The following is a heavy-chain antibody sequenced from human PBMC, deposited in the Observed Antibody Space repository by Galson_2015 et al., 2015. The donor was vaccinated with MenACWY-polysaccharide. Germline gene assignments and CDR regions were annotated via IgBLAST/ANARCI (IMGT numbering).Heavy chain of an antibody. Sequence: SLRLSCAVSGFTFTDCAMHWVRRAPGKGLDWVAVISYDGSKQYYADSVKGRVTVSRDDSKNTVYLQMNSPRPDDTAVYFCTKDRPLRGLTKFYYGMDGWGQGTTVIVSS. CDR1: GFTFTDCA. J-gene: IGHJ6*02. V-gene: IGHV3-30*18. CDR2: ISYDGSKQ. CDR3: TKDRPLRGLTKFYYGMDG.